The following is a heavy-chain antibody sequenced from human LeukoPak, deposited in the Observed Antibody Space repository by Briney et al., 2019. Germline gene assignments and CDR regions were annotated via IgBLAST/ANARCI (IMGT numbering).Heavy chain of an antibody. Sequence: ASVKVSCKASGYTFTGYYMHWVRQAPGQGPEWMGWINPNSGGTNYAQKFQGRVTMTRDTSINTAYVEVGRLRSDDTAVYYCARDPSSRGNFDHWGQGTLVTVSS. CDR3: ARDPSSRGNFDH. CDR2: INPNSGGT. D-gene: IGHD5-24*01. CDR1: GYTFTGYY. J-gene: IGHJ4*02. V-gene: IGHV1-2*02.